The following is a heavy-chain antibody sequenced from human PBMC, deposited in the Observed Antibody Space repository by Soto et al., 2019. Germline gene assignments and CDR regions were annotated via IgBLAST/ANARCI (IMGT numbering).Heavy chain of an antibody. CDR2: ISYDGSNK. Sequence: QVQLVESGGGVVQPGRSLRLSCAASGFTFSSYGMHWVRQAPGKGLEWVAVISYDGSNKYYADSVKGRFTISRDNSKNTLYLQMNSLRAEDTAVYYCAKDGRTGSLIYCFAYTGQGTLVTVSS. CDR1: GFTFSSYG. V-gene: IGHV3-30*18. D-gene: IGHD3-9*01. CDR3: AKDGRTGSLIYCFAY. J-gene: IGHJ4*02.